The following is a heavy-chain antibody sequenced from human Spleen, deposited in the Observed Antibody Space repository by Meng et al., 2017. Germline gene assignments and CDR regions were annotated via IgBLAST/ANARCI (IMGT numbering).Heavy chain of an antibody. D-gene: IGHD3-22*01. J-gene: IGHJ3*02. CDR3: ARDGYDSSGYSPTDAFDI. V-gene: IGHV3-7*01. CDR1: GFTFSSYA. Sequence: GESLKISCAASGFTFSSYAMHWVRQAPGKGLEWVANIKHDGSEKYFVDSVKGRFTISRDNAKNALYLQMNSLRAEDTAVYYCARDGYDSSGYSPTDAFDIWGQGTMVTVSS. CDR2: IKHDGSEK.